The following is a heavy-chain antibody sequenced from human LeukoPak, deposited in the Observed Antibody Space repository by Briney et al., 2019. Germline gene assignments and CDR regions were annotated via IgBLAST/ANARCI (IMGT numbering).Heavy chain of an antibody. V-gene: IGHV4-34*01. CDR3: ARAPVVRGVFGWFDF. CDR1: GGSFSGYY. D-gene: IGHD3-10*01. CDR2: INHSGST. Sequence: SETLSLTCAVYGGSFSGYYWSWIRQPPGKGLEWIGEINHSGSTNYNPSLKSRVTISIDTSKNQFSLKLNSVTAADTADYYCARAPVVRGVFGWFDFWGQGVLVTVSS. J-gene: IGHJ5*01.